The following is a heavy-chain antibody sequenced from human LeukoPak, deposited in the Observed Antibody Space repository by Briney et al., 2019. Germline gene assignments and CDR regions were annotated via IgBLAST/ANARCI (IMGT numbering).Heavy chain of an antibody. Sequence: SQTLSLTCDVSGYSIRSGSYWGWIRQPPGKGLEWIGCMFHSGDTYHNPSLKSRVPISGDTPKNHFSLKLTSVTAADTAVYYCAKVGAYGDYALHDYWGQGTLVTVP. CDR3: AKVGAYGDYALHDY. CDR2: MFHSGDT. D-gene: IGHD4-17*01. V-gene: IGHV4-38-2*01. CDR1: GYSIRSGSY. J-gene: IGHJ4*02.